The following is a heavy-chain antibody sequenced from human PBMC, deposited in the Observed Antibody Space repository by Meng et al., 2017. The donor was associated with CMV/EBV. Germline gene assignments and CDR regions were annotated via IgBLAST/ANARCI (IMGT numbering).Heavy chain of an antibody. CDR3: ARGSMLRGVITWFGP. V-gene: IGHV4-30-4*01. CDR2: ICYSGST. Sequence: QLQGSGPGRVKPSQDPSIACASAGGCISSGGCCCSWIHKPPGKGRYGSGDICYSGSTYYTPSRKGRVTVAVDTSKYQFSLKLRSVTATDAAVYYCARGSMLRGVITWFGPWGQGTLVTVSS. CDR1: GGCISSGGCC. J-gene: IGHJ5*02. D-gene: IGHD3-10*01.